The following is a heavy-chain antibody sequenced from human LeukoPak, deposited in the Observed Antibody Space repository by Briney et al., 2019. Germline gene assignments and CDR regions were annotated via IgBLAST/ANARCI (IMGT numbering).Heavy chain of an antibody. D-gene: IGHD3-10*01. V-gene: IGHV3-21*04. CDR2: ITSSSSYT. CDR1: GFTFSTYN. CDR3: AKAPQRQYYYGSGSYYNSYYYYMDV. J-gene: IGHJ6*03. Sequence: GGSLRLSCAASGFTFSTYNMNWVRQAPGKGLEWVSSITSSSSYTFYADSVKGRFTISRDNAKNSLYLQMNSLRAEDTAVYYCAKAPQRQYYYGSGSYYNSYYYYMDVWGKGTTVTISS.